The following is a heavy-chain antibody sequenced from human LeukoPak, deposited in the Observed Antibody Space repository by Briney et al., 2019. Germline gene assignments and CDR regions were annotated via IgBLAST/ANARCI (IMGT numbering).Heavy chain of an antibody. J-gene: IGHJ6*02. CDR1: GYTFTSYD. CDR2: MNPNSGNT. V-gene: IGHV1-8*01. D-gene: IGHD3-16*01. CDR3: ARETWGDGMDV. Sequence: ASVKVSCRASGYTFTSYDINWVRQATGQELEWMGWMNPNSGNTGYAQKFQGRVTMTRNTSISTAYMELSSLRSEDTAVYYCARETWGDGMDVWGQGTTVTVSS.